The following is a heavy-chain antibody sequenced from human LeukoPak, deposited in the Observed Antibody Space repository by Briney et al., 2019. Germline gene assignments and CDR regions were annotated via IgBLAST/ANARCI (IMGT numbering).Heavy chain of an antibody. V-gene: IGHV1-18*01. J-gene: IGHJ4*02. Sequence: ASVKVSCTASGYTFTSYDISWVRQAPGQGLEWMGWISGYNGNTNYARKIQGRVTTTTDTSTSTAYMELRSLTSDDTAVYYCARGGGSSRVGLDNWGQGTLVTVSS. CDR2: ISGYNGNT. CDR1: GYTFTSYD. D-gene: IGHD6-6*01. CDR3: ARGGGSSRVGLDN.